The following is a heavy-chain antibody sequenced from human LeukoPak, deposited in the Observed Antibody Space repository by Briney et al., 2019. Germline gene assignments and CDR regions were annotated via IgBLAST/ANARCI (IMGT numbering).Heavy chain of an antibody. CDR2: IGGDGGGGT. CDR3: AKDRRVGATTTFDY. J-gene: IGHJ4*02. CDR1: GFTFSTYT. D-gene: IGHD1-26*01. V-gene: IGHV3-23*01. Sequence: GGSLRLSCAASGFTFSTYTMAWVRQAPGGGLEWVSGIGGDGGGGTYYADSVKGRFTISRDNSKNTLYLQMNSLRAEDTAVYYCAKDRRVGATTTFDYWGQGTLVTVSS.